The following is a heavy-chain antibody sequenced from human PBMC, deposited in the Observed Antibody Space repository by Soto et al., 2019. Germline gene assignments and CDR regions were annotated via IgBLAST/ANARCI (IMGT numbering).Heavy chain of an antibody. Sequence: GXSVKVSFKASCYTFTSYGISWVRQAPGQGLEWMGWISAYNGNTNYAQKLQGRVTMTTDTSTSTAYMELRSLRSDDTAVYYCAREYSGPADYWGQGTLVTVSS. CDR3: AREYSGPADY. CDR1: CYTFTSYG. CDR2: ISAYNGNT. D-gene: IGHD5-12*01. J-gene: IGHJ4*02. V-gene: IGHV1-18*04.